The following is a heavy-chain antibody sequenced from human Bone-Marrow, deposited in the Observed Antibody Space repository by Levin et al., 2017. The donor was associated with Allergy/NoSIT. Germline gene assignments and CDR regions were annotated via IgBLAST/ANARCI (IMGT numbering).Heavy chain of an antibody. CDR1: GFTFNSYW. D-gene: IGHD6-6*01. V-gene: IGHV3-7*01. CDR2: IKQDGSER. Sequence: GGSLRLSCAASGFTFNSYWMSWVRQPPGAGLEWVANIKQDGSERYYVDSVKGRVTISRDNTKNSLDLQMNSLRVEDTAVYYCARVEVKYTTSVGFFDSWGQGTLVTVSS. CDR3: ARVEVKYTTSVGFFDS. J-gene: IGHJ4*02.